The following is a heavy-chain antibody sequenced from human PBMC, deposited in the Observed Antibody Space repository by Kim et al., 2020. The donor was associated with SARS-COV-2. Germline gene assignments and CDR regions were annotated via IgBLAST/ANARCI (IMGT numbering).Heavy chain of an antibody. Sequence: SVKVSCKASGFTFTSSAVQWVRQARGQRLEWIGWIVVGSGNTNYAQKFQERVTITRDMSTSTAYMELSSLRFDDTAIYYCAKCALGMYNDAFNIWGQGTMVTVSS. CDR3: AKCALGMYNDAFNI. D-gene: IGHD3-16*01. J-gene: IGHJ3*02. CDR1: GFTFTSSA. CDR2: IVVGSGNT. V-gene: IGHV1-58*01.